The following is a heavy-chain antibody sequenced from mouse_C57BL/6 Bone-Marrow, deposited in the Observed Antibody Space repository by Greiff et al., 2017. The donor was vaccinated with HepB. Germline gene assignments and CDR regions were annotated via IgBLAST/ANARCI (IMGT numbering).Heavy chain of an antibody. Sequence: QVQLQQPGAELVKPGASVKLSCKASGYTFTSYWMHWVKQRPGRGLEWIGRIDPNSGGTKYNEKFKSKATLPVDKPSSTAYMQSSSLTSEDSAVYYCAREGDRGNYEGFAYWGQGTLVTVSA. CDR2: IDPNSGGT. CDR3: AREGDRGNYEGFAY. D-gene: IGHD2-1*01. J-gene: IGHJ3*01. V-gene: IGHV1-72*01. CDR1: GYTFTSYW.